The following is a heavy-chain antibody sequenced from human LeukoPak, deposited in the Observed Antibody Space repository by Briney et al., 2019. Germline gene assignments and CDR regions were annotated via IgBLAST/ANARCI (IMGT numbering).Heavy chain of an antibody. D-gene: IGHD5-12*01. CDR3: ARVGATDYFDY. J-gene: IGHJ4*02. CDR1: GFTFDDYA. CDR2: ISSSSSYI. Sequence: PGRSLRLSCAASGFTFDDYAMHWVRQAPGKGLEWVSSISSSSSYIYYADSVKGRFTISRDNAKNSLYLQMNSLRAEDTAVYYCARVGATDYFDYWGQGTLVTVSS. V-gene: IGHV3-21*01.